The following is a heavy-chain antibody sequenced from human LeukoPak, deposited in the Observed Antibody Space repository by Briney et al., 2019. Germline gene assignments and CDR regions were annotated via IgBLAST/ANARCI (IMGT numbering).Heavy chain of an antibody. CDR2: INHSGST. V-gene: IGHV4-34*01. D-gene: IGHD4-17*01. CDR3: ASVGIYGDYSDPHDDY. CDR1: GGSISTYY. Sequence: SETLSLTCTVSGGSISTYYWSWIRQPPGKGLEWIGEINHSGSTNYNPSLKSRVTISVDTSKNQFSLRLSSVTAADTAVYYCASVGIYGDYSDPHDDYWGQGTLVTVSS. J-gene: IGHJ4*02.